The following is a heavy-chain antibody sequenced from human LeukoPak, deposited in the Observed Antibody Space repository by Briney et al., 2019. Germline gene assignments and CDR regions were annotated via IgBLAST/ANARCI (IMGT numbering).Heavy chain of an antibody. D-gene: IGHD6-19*01. CDR3: ASWELPWAVAGTERWYFDP. CDR2: ISSSSSYI. Sequence: GGSLRLSCAASGFTFSSYSMNWFRQAPAKGLEWVSSISSSSSYIYYADSVKGRFTISRDNAKNSLYLQMNSLRAEDTAVYYCASWELPWAVAGTERWYFDPWGRGTLVTVSS. J-gene: IGHJ2*01. V-gene: IGHV3-21*01. CDR1: GFTFSSYS.